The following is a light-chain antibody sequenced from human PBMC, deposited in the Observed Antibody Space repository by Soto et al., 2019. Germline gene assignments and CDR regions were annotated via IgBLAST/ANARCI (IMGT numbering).Light chain of an antibody. CDR3: QQRSTWPQT. CDR2: DAS. CDR1: HGISST. Sequence: LLTQSPATLSLSPGELTTLSCSASHGISSTWAWYQQKPGQASRLLIYDASNRSTGIPARFSGSGSGTDFTLTISSLEAADFALYFCQQRSTWPQTFGGGTKVEVK. J-gene: IGKJ4*01. V-gene: IGKV3-11*01.